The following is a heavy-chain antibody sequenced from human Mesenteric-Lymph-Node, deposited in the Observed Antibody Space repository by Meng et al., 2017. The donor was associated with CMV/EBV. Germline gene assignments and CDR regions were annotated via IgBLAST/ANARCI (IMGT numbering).Heavy chain of an antibody. CDR2: IYYSGST. CDR3: TRAPSAMESDY. D-gene: IGHD1-1*01. Sequence: SETLSLTCTVSGGSVSSGSYYWSWIRQPPGKGLEWIGYIYYSGSTYYNPSLRSRVTISVDTSKNQFSLKVSSVTPTDTAVYYCTRAPSAMESDYWGQGTLVTVSS. J-gene: IGHJ4*02. CDR1: GGSVSSGSYY. V-gene: IGHV4-61*01.